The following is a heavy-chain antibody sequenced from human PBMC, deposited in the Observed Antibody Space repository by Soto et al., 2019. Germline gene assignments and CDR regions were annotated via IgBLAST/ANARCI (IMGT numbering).Heavy chain of an antibody. V-gene: IGHV3-30*03. CDR2: ISFDGGNT. J-gene: IGHJ4*02. CDR3: ARPGGDY. Sequence: QVQLVESGGGVVQPGMSQRLSCAASGFTFSTSAMHWVRQTPDKGLEWVAMISFDGGNTFYADFVKGRFTISRDNRKNTVYLQMHTLSLEDTAVYFCARPGGDYWGRGTLVIVSS. CDR1: GFTFSTSA.